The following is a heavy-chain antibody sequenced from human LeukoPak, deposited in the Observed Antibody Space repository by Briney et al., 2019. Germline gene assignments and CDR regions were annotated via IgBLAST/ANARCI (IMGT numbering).Heavy chain of an antibody. Sequence: ASVKVSCKASGYTFTGYYMHWVRQAPGQGLEWMGWINPNSGGTNYAQKFQGRVTMTRDTSISTAYMELSRLRSDDTAVYYCARGDTGYSCSWYYFDYWGQGTLVTVSS. CDR2: INPNSGGT. CDR1: GYTFTGYY. CDR3: ARGDTGYSCSWYYFDY. V-gene: IGHV1-2*02. J-gene: IGHJ4*02. D-gene: IGHD6-13*01.